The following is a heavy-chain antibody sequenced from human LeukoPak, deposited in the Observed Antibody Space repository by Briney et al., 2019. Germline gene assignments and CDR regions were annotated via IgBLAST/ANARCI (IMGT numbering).Heavy chain of an antibody. CDR1: GFTFSSYS. CDR3: ARDPSYYYDSSGYFDY. J-gene: IGHJ4*02. D-gene: IGHD3-22*01. Sequence: PGGSLRLSCAAPGFTFSSYSMNWVRQAPGKGLEWVSSISSSSSYIYYADSVKGRFTISRDNAKNSLYLQMNSLRAEDTAVYYCARDPSYYYDSSGYFDYWGQGTLVTVSS. V-gene: IGHV3-21*01. CDR2: ISSSSSYI.